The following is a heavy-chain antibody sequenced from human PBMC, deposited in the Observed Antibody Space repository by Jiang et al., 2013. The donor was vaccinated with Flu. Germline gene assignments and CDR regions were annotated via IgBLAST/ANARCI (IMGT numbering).Heavy chain of an antibody. CDR2: IYTSGST. J-gene: IGHJ6*03. Sequence: PGLVKPSETLSLTCTVSGGSISSYYWSWIRQPPGKGLEWIGYIYTSGSTNYNPSLKSRVTISVDTSKNQFSLKLSSVTAADTAVYYCARDVGYCSSTSCYPYYYMDVWGKGTTVTVSS. CDR3: ARDVGYCSSTSCYPYYYMDV. CDR1: GGSISSYY. V-gene: IGHV4-4*09. D-gene: IGHD2-2*01.